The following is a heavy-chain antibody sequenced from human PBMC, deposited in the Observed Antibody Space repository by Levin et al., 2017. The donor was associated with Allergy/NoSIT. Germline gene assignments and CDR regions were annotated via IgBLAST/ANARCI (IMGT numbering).Heavy chain of an antibody. J-gene: IGHJ6*02. CDR1: GGTFSSYA. CDR2: IIPIFGTA. CDR3: ARGKGLWPYSSSQYYYYYGMDG. Sequence: PVASVKVSCKASGGTFSSYAISWVRQAPGQGLEWMGGIIPIFGTANYAQKFQGRVTITADESTSTAYMELSSLRSEDTAVYYCARGKGLWPYSSSQYYYYYGMDGWGQGTTVTVSS. V-gene: IGHV1-69*13. D-gene: IGHD6-13*01.